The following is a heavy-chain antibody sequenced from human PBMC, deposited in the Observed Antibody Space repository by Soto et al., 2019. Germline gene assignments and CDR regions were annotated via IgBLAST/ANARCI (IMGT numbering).Heavy chain of an antibody. Sequence: GGSLRLSCAASGFTFSSYAMSWVRQAPGKGLEWVSAISGSGGSTYYADSVKGRFTISRDNSKNTLYLQMNSLRADDTAVYYCAKDKKAATIARSPYYFDYWGQGTLVTVSS. J-gene: IGHJ4*02. D-gene: IGHD6-25*01. CDR3: AKDKKAATIARSPYYFDY. V-gene: IGHV3-23*01. CDR2: ISGSGGST. CDR1: GFTFSSYA.